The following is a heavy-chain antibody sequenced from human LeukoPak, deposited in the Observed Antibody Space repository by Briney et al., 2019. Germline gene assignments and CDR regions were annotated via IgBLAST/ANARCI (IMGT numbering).Heavy chain of an antibody. CDR1: GYTFTSYG. CDR2: ISAYNGNT. V-gene: IGHV1-18*01. CDR3: ASGNSYYYYYYGMDV. Sequence: ASVKVSCKASGYTFTSYGISWVRQAPGQGLEWMGWISAYNGNTNYAQKLQGRVTMTTDTSTSTAYMELRSLRSDGTAVYYCASGNSYYYYYYGMDVWGQGTTVTVSS. D-gene: IGHD4-23*01. J-gene: IGHJ6*02.